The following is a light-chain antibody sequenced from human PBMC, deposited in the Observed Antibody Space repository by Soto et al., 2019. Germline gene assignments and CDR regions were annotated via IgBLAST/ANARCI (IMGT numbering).Light chain of an antibody. J-gene: IGLJ1*01. Sequence: SVLTQPRAVSRSAVDSVSISCTGTSTDVGGYNYVSWYQQHPGKVPKLMLYDVSKRPSGVPDRFSGSKSGNTASLTISGLQAEDEADYYCCSYAGRDTLYVFGSGTKVTVL. V-gene: IGLV2-11*01. CDR3: CSYAGRDTLYV. CDR1: STDVGGYNY. CDR2: DVS.